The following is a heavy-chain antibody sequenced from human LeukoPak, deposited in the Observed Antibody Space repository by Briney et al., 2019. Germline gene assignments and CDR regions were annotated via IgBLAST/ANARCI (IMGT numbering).Heavy chain of an antibody. CDR1: GLSVSSNY. CDR3: ARWDYYDSTGYYDSGDAFDI. V-gene: IGHV3-53*04. Sequence: PGGSLRLSCAASGLSVSSNYMGWVRQAPGKGLEWVSVIYSGGSTFYADSVKGRFTISRHNSKNTLYLQMNSLRDEDTAVYFCARWDYYDSTGYYDSGDAFDIWGQGTVVTVSS. J-gene: IGHJ3*02. D-gene: IGHD3-22*01. CDR2: IYSGGST.